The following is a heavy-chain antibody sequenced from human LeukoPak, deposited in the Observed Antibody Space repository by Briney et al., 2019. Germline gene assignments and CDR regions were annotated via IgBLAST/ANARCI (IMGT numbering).Heavy chain of an antibody. D-gene: IGHD6-19*01. V-gene: IGHV4-34*01. Sequence: SETLSLTCAVYGGSFSGYYWSWIRQPPGKGLEWIGEINHSGSTNYNPSLKSRVTISVDTSKNRFSLKLSSVTAADTAVYYCASSVGSSGGYWGQGTLVTVSS. CDR2: INHSGST. J-gene: IGHJ4*02. CDR3: ASSVGSSGGY. CDR1: GGSFSGYY.